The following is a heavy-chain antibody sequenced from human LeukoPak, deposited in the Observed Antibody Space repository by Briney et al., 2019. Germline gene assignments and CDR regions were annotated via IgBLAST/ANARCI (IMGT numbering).Heavy chain of an antibody. CDR1: GFTVSSNH. J-gene: IGHJ4*02. CDR2: IYSGDTT. V-gene: IGHV3-53*01. CDR3: AKDTPGCSYGGY. D-gene: IGHD5-18*01. Sequence: PGGSLRLSCAASGFTVSSNHMSWVRQAPGKGLEWVSIIYSGDTTYYADSVKGRFTISRDNSKNTLYLQMNSLRAEDTAVYYCAKDTPGCSYGGYWGQGTLVTVSS.